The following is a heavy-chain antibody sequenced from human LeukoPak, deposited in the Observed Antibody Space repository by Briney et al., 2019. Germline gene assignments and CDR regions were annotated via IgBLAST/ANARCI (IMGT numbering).Heavy chain of an antibody. J-gene: IGHJ4*02. CDR3: ARDYYDSSGYYYPPGY. Sequence: GGSLRLSCAASGFTFGSYGIHWVRQAPGKGLEWVAVISYDGSNKYYADSVKGRFTISRDNSKNTLYLQMNSLRAEDTAVYYCARDYYDSSGYYYPPGYWGQGTLVTVSS. CDR1: GFTFGSYG. V-gene: IGHV3-30*03. D-gene: IGHD3-22*01. CDR2: ISYDGSNK.